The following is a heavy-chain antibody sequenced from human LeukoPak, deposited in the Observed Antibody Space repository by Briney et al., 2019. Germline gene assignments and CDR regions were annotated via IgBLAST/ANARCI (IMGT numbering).Heavy chain of an antibody. Sequence: GGSLRLSCAASGFTFSSYAMHWVRQAPGKGLEWVAVISYDGSNKYYADSVKGRFTISRDNSKNTLYLQMNSLRAEDTAVYYCAKDSRAGGDNFDYWGQGTLVTVSS. CDR3: AKDSRAGGDNFDY. D-gene: IGHD4-17*01. J-gene: IGHJ4*02. CDR2: ISYDGSNK. CDR1: GFTFSSYA. V-gene: IGHV3-30-3*01.